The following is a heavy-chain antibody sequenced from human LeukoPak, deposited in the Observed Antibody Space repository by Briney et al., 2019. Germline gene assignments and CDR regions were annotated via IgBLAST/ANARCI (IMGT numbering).Heavy chain of an antibody. J-gene: IGHJ4*02. CDR1: GGSISSYY. CDR3: ARGARITIFGVVSNHFDY. D-gene: IGHD3-3*01. CDR2: IYYSGST. Sequence: PSETLSLTCTVSGGSISSYYWSWIRQPPGKGLEWIGYIYYSGSTYYNPSLKSRVTISVDTSKNQFSLKLSSVTAADTAVYYCARGARITIFGVVSNHFDYWGQGTLVTVSS. V-gene: IGHV4-59*12.